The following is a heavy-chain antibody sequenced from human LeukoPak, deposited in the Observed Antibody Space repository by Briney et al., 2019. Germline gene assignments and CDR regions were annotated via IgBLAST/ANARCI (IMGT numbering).Heavy chain of an antibody. J-gene: IGHJ4*02. CDR3: ARGSDRVPMVHYFDY. D-gene: IGHD2-8*01. CDR2: IYYSGST. CDR1: GGSISSYY. Sequence: PSETLSLTCTVSGGSISSYYWSWIRQPPGKGLEWIGYIYYSGSTNYNPSLKSRVTISVDTSKNQFSLKLSSVTAADTAVYYCARGSDRVPMVHYFDYRGQGTLVTVSS. V-gene: IGHV4-59*01.